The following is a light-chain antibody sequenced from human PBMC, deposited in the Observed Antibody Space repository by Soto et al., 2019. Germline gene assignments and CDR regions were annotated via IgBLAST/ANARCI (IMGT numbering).Light chain of an antibody. CDR2: WAS. J-gene: IGKJ5*01. V-gene: IGKV4-1*01. CDR3: QQYFTTPIT. CDR1: QSVLYTAINKNY. Sequence: DIVMTQSPDSLTLSLGERATINCKSSQSVLYTAINKNYLGWYQQKPGQPPKLLIYWASTRASGVPDRFTGSASGMDFSLPISSLQPEDAAVYYCQQYFTTPITFGQGTRLEI.